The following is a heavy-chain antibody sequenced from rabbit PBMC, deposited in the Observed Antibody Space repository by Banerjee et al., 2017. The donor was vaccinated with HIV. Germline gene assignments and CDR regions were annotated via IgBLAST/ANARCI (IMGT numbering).Heavy chain of an antibody. CDR1: VFALSSYYY. CDR2: IYTGDGST. CDR3: ARGRYAGYSGDGPFYFSL. D-gene: IGHD7-1*01. V-gene: IGHV1S40*01. Sequence: QSLEESGGDLVKPGASLTLTCTASVFALSSYYYICWVRQAPGKGLEWIACIYTGDGSTYYASWAKGRFTVSKSSSTTVTLQMTSLTAADTATYFCARGRYAGYSGDGPFYFSLWGQGTLVTVS. J-gene: IGHJ4*01.